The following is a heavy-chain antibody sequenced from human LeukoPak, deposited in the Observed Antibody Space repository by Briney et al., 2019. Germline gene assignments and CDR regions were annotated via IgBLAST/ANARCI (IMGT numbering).Heavy chain of an antibody. CDR3: AREPSYTSSWYTSCDY. Sequence: PGGSLRLSCAASGFTFSSYSMNWVRQAPGKGLEWISYITLSSSTIYYADSVKGRFTISRDNAKNSLYLRMNSLRAEDTAIYYCAREPSYTSSWYTSCDYWGQGTLVTVSS. J-gene: IGHJ4*02. CDR1: GFTFSSYS. D-gene: IGHD6-13*01. CDR2: ITLSSSTI. V-gene: IGHV3-48*01.